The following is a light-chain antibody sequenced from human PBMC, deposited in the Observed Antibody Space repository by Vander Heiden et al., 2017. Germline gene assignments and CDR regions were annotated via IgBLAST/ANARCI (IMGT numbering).Light chain of an antibody. CDR2: EVT. J-gene: IGLJ1*01. CDR1: SSDVGDYNY. CDR3: YSYTSKSTRYV. Sequence: QSGLTHPASVSGSPGQSITISCTGASSDVGDYNYVSWYQQHPGKAPKLIIFEVTNRPSGVSNRFSGSKSDNTASLTISGLQAEDEADYYCYSYTSKSTRYVFGTGTKVTGL. V-gene: IGLV2-14*01.